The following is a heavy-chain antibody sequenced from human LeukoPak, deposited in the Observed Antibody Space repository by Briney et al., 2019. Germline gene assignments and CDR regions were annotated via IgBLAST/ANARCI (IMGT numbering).Heavy chain of an antibody. CDR2: IYTSGST. D-gene: IGHD3-22*01. CDR3: ARDRYYYDGSGSYYFNY. CDR1: GGSISSYY. J-gene: IGHJ4*02. Sequence: SETLSLTCTVSGGSISSYYWSWIRQPPGKGLEWIGRIYTSGSTNYNPSLKSRVTMSVDTSKNQFSLKLSSVTAADTAVYYCARDRYYYDGSGSYYFNYWGQGTLVTVSS. V-gene: IGHV4-4*07.